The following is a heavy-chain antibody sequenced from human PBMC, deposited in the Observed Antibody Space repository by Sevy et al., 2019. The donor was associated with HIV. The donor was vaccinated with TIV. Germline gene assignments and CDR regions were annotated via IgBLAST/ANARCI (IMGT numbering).Heavy chain of an antibody. Sequence: GGSLRLSCAASGFTFSSYNMHWVRQAPGKGLEWVALISYDGSDKYYGDSVKGRFTISRDNSKNTLYLQMNSLTPGDTAVYYCARDRYAGPNMSYLDYWAQGTLVTVSS. V-gene: IGHV3-30*03. CDR1: GFTFSSYN. D-gene: IGHD2-21*01. J-gene: IGHJ4*02. CDR2: ISYDGSDK. CDR3: ARDRYAGPNMSYLDY.